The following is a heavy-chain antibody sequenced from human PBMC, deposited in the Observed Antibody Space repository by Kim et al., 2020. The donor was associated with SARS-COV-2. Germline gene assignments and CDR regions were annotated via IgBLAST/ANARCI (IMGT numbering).Heavy chain of an antibody. D-gene: IGHD5-12*01. CDR2: VSGSGGST. CDR3: AKEGWLQFFDY. Sequence: GSLRLSCAASGFTFSSYAMSWVRQAPGKGLEWVSAVSGSGGSTYYADSVKGRFTISRDKSKNTLYVQMNSLRAEDTAVYYCAKEGWLQFFDYWGQGTLVTVSS. V-gene: IGHV3-23*01. CDR1: GFTFSSYA. J-gene: IGHJ4*02.